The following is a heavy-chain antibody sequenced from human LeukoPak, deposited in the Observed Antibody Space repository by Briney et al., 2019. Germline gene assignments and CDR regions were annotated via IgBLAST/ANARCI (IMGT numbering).Heavy chain of an antibody. CDR1: GFTFDDYA. Sequence: PGGSLRLSCAASGFTFDDYAMHWVRQAPGKGLEWVSGISRNSGSIGYADSVKGRFTISRDNAKNSLYLQMNSLRAEDTALYYCAKVSSSGWYRGSGFDYWGQGTLVTVSS. CDR3: AKVSSSGWYRGSGFDY. D-gene: IGHD6-19*01. CDR2: ISRNSGSI. V-gene: IGHV3-9*01. J-gene: IGHJ4*02.